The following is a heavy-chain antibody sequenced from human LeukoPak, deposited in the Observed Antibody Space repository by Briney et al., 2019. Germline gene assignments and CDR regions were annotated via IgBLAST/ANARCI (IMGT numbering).Heavy chain of an antibody. V-gene: IGHV3-23*01. CDR1: GFTFSRHA. CDR3: ATAYYYDSRGYDPLDC. D-gene: IGHD3-22*01. Sequence: PGGFLRLSCAASGFTFSRHAMSWVRQAPGKGLEWVSGISGSGGFTYYADSVKGRFTISRDNSKNTLYLQMNSLRAEDTAVYYCATAYYYDSRGYDPLDCWGQGTLVTVSS. CDR2: ISGSGGFT. J-gene: IGHJ4*02.